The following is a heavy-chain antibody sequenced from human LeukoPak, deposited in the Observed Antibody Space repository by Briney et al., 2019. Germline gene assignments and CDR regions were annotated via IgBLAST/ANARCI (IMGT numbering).Heavy chain of an antibody. CDR3: ARPPLYDAFDI. Sequence: GGSLRLSCAAAGFTFSDYYMSWIRQAPGKGLEWVSYISSSGSTIYYADSVKGRFTISRDNAKNSLYLQMNSLRAEDTAVYYCARPPLYDAFDIWGQGTMVTVSS. CDR1: GFTFSDYY. CDR2: ISSSGSTI. J-gene: IGHJ3*02. V-gene: IGHV3-11*01.